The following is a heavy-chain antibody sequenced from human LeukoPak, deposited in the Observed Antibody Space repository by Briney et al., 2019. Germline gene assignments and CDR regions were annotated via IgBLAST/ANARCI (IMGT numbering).Heavy chain of an antibody. J-gene: IGHJ4*02. CDR1: GFTFSSYA. Sequence: GGSLRLSCAASGFTFSSYAMSWVRQAPGKGLEWVSYISSSGSTIYYADSVKGRFTISRDNAKNSLYLQMNSLRAEDTAVYYCAREYYYGSGSYYGYWGQGTLVTVSS. CDR3: AREYYYGSGSYYGY. V-gene: IGHV3-48*04. D-gene: IGHD3-10*01. CDR2: ISSSGSTI.